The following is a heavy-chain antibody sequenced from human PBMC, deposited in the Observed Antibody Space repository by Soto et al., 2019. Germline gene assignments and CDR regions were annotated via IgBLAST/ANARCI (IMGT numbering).Heavy chain of an antibody. CDR3: ARAIVVTVGGMDV. CDR1: VGSISNADYY. Sequence: QVQLQESGPGLVKPSQTLSLTCTVSVGSISNADYYWSWVRQPPGNGLEWIGYIYYSGSSFFNPSLKSRVTMSKDTSKNQFSLRLTSVTAADTAVYYCARAIVVTVGGMDVWGRGPKVTFSS. V-gene: IGHV4-30-4*01. J-gene: IGHJ6*02. D-gene: IGHD5-12*01. CDR2: IYYSGSS.